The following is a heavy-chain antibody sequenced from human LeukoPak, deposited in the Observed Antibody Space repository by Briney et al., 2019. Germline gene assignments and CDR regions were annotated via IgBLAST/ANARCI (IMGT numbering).Heavy chain of an antibody. CDR3: ARGRDGYNPWFDP. Sequence: GGSLRLSCAASGFTFSSYSINWVRQAPGKGLEWVSSISSSSSYIYYADSVKGRFTISRDNAKNSLYLQMNSLRAEDTAVYYCARGRDGYNPWFDPWGQGTLVTVSS. J-gene: IGHJ5*02. CDR1: GFTFSSYS. CDR2: ISSSSSYI. D-gene: IGHD5-24*01. V-gene: IGHV3-21*01.